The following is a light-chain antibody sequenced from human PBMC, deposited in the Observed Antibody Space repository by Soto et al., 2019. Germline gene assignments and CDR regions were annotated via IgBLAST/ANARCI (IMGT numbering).Light chain of an antibody. J-gene: IGKJ3*01. CDR1: QAIGSW. CDR2: AAS. V-gene: IGKV1-12*01. CDR3: QQANSFPFT. Sequence: DIQMTQSPSSVSASVGDRVSITSRASQAIGSWLAWYQQKPGKAPKLLIHAASSLQSGVPSRFSGSGSGTDFTLTISSLQPEDFATYYCQQANSFPFTFGPGTKVDIK.